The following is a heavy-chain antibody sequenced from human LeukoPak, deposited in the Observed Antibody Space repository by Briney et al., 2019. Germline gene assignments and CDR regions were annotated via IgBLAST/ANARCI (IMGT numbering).Heavy chain of an antibody. J-gene: IGHJ4*02. CDR1: GFTFDDYG. V-gene: IGHV3-20*04. D-gene: IGHD5-12*01. CDR2: TNWNGGST. CDR3: ARARDIVATIVPRGGVDY. Sequence: GGSLRLSCAASGFTFDDYGMSWVRQAPGKGLEWVSGTNWNGGSTGYADSVKGRFTISRDNAKNSLYLQMNSLRAEDTALYYCARARDIVATIVPRGGVDYWGQGTLVTVSS.